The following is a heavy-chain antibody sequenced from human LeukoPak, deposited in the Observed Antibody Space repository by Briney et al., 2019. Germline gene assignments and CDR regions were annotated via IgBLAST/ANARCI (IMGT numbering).Heavy chain of an antibody. J-gene: IGHJ4*02. CDR3: ARLTDYYDSSGYYGDY. Sequence: GESLKISCKASGYTFNNYWIGWVRQMPGRGLEWMGMLYPDGSATTYHPSFEGRVTISADKSISTAYLQWSSLKASDTAMYYCARLTDYYDSSGYYGDYWGQGTLVTVSS. V-gene: IGHV5-51*01. CDR1: GYTFNNYW. CDR2: LYPDGSAT. D-gene: IGHD3-22*01.